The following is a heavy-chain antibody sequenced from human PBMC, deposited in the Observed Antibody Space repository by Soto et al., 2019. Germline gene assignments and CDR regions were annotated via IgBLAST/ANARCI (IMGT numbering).Heavy chain of an antibody. Sequence: QVELVQSGAEVKKPGSSVRVSCKASGGAFNNYGFTWVRQASGQGLEWMGQIIPLFSTTHYAQKFQGRDSITADGSTSTVHMELSSMTSEDTAVYYCARDGKLSSAYGEFDYWGQGTLVIVSS. CDR2: IIPLFSTT. CDR1: GGAFNNYG. V-gene: IGHV1-69*01. CDR3: ARDGKLSSAYGEFDY. J-gene: IGHJ4*02. D-gene: IGHD6-6*01.